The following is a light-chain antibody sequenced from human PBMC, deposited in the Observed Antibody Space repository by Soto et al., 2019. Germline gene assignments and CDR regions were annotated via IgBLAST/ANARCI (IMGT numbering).Light chain of an antibody. CDR2: DVS. V-gene: IGLV2-11*01. J-gene: IGLJ2*01. CDR1: SSDVGGYNY. Sequence: QSALTQPRSVSGSPGQSVTISCTGTSSDVGGYNYVSWYQHHPGKAPKLMIYDVSKRPSGVPDRFSGSKSGSTASLTISGLQAEDEADYFCSSYTTNNAHVFGGGTKLTVL. CDR3: SSYTTNNAHV.